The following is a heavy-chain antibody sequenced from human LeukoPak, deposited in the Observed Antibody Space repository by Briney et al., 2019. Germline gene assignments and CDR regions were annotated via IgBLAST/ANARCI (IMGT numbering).Heavy chain of an antibody. Sequence: PGGSLRLSCAASGFTFSSYAMSWVRQAPGKGPEWVSAISGSGGSTYYADSVKGRFTISRDNSKNTLYLQMNSLRAEDTAVYYCAKDTWYSSSWYGEDYGMDVWGQGTTVTVSS. CDR3: AKDTWYSSSWYGEDYGMDV. J-gene: IGHJ6*02. CDR1: GFTFSSYA. V-gene: IGHV3-23*01. CDR2: ISGSGGST. D-gene: IGHD6-13*01.